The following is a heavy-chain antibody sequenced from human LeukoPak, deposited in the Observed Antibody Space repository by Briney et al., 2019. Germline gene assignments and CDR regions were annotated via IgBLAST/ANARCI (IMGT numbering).Heavy chain of an antibody. CDR1: GGTFSSYA. CDR2: IIPIFGTA. V-gene: IGHV1-69*13. CDR3: ATDHSMANTAWWFDP. Sequence: SVKVSCKASGGTFSSYAISWVRQAPGQGLEWMGGIIPIFGTANYAQKFQGRVTITADESTSTVYMELSSLRSEDTAFYYCATDHSMANTAWWFDPWGQGTLVTVSS. J-gene: IGHJ5*02. D-gene: IGHD5-24*01.